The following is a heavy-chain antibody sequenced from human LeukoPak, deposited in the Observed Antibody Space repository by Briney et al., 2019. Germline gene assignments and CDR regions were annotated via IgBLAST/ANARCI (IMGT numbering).Heavy chain of an antibody. D-gene: IGHD3-22*01. V-gene: IGHV3-23*01. Sequence: GGSLRLSCAVSGITLSNYGMSWVRQAPGKGLEWVAGISGSGGGTNYADSVKGRFTISRDSPKNTLYLQMNSPRAEDTAVYFCAKRGVVIRVILVGFHKEAYYFDSWGQGALVTVSS. CDR3: AKRGVVIRVILVGFHKEAYYFDS. CDR2: ISGSGGGT. J-gene: IGHJ4*02. CDR1: GITLSNYG.